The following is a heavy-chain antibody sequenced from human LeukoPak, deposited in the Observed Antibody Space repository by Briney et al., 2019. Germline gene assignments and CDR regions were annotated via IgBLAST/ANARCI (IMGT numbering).Heavy chain of an antibody. CDR1: GGTFSSYA. Sequence: GASVKVSCTASGGTFSSYAISWVRQAPGQGLEWMGGIIPIFGTANYAQKFQGRVTITADKSTSTAYMELSSLRSEDTAVYYCASTQDYGGDAFDIWGQGTMVTVSS. D-gene: IGHD4-23*01. J-gene: IGHJ3*02. V-gene: IGHV1-69*06. CDR3: ASTQDYGGDAFDI. CDR2: IIPIFGTA.